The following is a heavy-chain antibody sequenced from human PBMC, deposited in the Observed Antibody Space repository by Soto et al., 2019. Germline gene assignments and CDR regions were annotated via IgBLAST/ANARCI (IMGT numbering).Heavy chain of an antibody. CDR2: IYYSGST. D-gene: IGHD1-1*01. Sequence: LSLTCTVSGGSISSYYWSWIRQPPGKGLEWIGYIYYSGSTNYNPSLKSRVTISVDTSKNQFSLKLSSVTAADTAVYHCASSRARGWNYFYYYGMDVWGQGXTVTVYS. CDR1: GGSISSYY. J-gene: IGHJ6*02. CDR3: ASSRARGWNYFYYYGMDV. V-gene: IGHV4-59*01.